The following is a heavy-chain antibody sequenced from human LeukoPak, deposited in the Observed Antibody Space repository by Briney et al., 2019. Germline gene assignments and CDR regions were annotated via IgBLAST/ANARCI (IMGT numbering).Heavy chain of an antibody. J-gene: IGHJ3*02. D-gene: IGHD1-26*01. CDR2: IGAYNGNT. Sequence: ASVKVSCKASGYTFTSYGISWVRQAPGQGLEWMGWIGAYNGNTNYAQKLQGRVTMTTDTSTSTAYMELRSLRSDDTAVYYCASGIVGATIGAFDIWGQGTMVTVSS. CDR3: ASGIVGATIGAFDI. V-gene: IGHV1-18*01. CDR1: GYTFTSYG.